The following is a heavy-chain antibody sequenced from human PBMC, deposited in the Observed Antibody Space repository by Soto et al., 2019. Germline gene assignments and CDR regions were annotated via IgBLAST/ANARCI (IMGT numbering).Heavy chain of an antibody. CDR2: ISYDGSNK. CDR1: GFTFSSYG. Sequence: GGSLRLSCAASGFTFSSYGMHWVRQAPGKGLEWVAVISYDGSNKYYADSVKGRFTISRDNSKNTLYLQMNSLRAEDTAVYYCATGGYCSSTSCPSSHYYYYGMDVWGQGTTVTVSS. CDR3: ATGGYCSSTSCPSSHYYYYGMDV. V-gene: IGHV3-30*03. J-gene: IGHJ6*02. D-gene: IGHD2-2*03.